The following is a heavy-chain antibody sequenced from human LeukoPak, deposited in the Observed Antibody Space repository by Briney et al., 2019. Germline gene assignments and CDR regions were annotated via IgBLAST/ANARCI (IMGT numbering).Heavy chain of an antibody. CDR1: GFTFSNYA. D-gene: IGHD4-11*01. CDR3: AKDRYSNYGNWFDP. CDR2: ISGSGGST. Sequence: GGSLRLSCAASGFTFSNYAMNWVRQAPGKGLEWVSGISGSGGSTYYADSVNGRFTISRDNSKNTLYLQMIILRAEDTAVYYCAKDRYSNYGNWFDPWGQGTLVTVFS. J-gene: IGHJ5*02. V-gene: IGHV3-23*01.